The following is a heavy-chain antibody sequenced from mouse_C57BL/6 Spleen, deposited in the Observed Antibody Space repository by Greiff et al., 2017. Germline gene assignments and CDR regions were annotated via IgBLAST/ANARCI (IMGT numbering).Heavy chain of an antibody. CDR2: ISGGGGDT. Sequence: EVQLVESGGGLVKPGGSLKLSCAASGFTFSSYTMSWVRQTPEKRLEWVATISGGGGDTYYPDSVKGRFTISRDNAKNTLYLQMSRLRSEDRALYYCARQLAWFAYWGQGTLVTVSA. V-gene: IGHV5-9*01. CDR3: ARQLAWFAY. J-gene: IGHJ3*01. D-gene: IGHD4-1*01. CDR1: GFTFSSYT.